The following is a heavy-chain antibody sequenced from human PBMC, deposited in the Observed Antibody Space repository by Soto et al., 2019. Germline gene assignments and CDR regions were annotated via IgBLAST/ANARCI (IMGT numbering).Heavy chain of an antibody. D-gene: IGHD6-13*01. V-gene: IGHV3-48*02. CDR3: ARGSSNWAYYFDF. J-gene: IGHJ4*02. CDR1: GFTFSSYS. CDR2: ITSSGTTV. Sequence: EVHLVESGGGLVQPGGSLRLSCAASGFTFSSYSLNWVRQAPGKGLEWVSYITSSGTTVYYADSVRGRFTISRDNAKSSLYLQMNRLRDDDTAVYYCARGSSNWAYYFDFWGQGTLVTVSS.